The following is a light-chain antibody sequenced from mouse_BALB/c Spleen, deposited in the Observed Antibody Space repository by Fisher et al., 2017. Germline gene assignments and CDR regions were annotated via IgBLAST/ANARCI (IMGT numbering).Light chain of an antibody. Sequence: IVLTQSPAIMSASLGEEITLTCSASSSVSYMHWYQQKSGTSPKLLIYGTSNLASGVPSRFSGSGSGTFYSLTISSVEAEDAADYYCHQWSSYPTFGGGTKLGIK. J-gene: IGKJ1*01. CDR3: HQWSSYPT. CDR1: SSVSY. V-gene: IGKV4-80*01. CDR2: GTS.